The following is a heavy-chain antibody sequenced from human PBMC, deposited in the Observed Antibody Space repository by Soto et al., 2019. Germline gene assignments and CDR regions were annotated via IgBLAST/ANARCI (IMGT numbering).Heavy chain of an antibody. D-gene: IGHD2-2*01. CDR3: ERGEERVAMPSGY. CDR1: GGSISSYY. CDR2: IYYSGST. Sequence: QVQLQGSGPGLVKPSETLSLTCTVSGGSISSYYWSWIRQPPGKGLEWIGYIYYSGSTNYNPSLKTRVPXSXDXXTSQFSMKLSSVTAAETAVYYCERGEERVAMPSGYWGQGTLVTVSS. V-gene: IGHV4-59*01. J-gene: IGHJ4*02.